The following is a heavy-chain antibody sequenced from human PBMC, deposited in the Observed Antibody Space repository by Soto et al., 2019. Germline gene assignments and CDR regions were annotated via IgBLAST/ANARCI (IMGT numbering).Heavy chain of an antibody. Sequence: QVRLVQSGAEVKTPGASVKVSCKASGYTFTKYDMNWVRQAPGKGLEWMGWMNPTSGNTGYAQKFQGRLTMTWDTAIGIAHAELSSRRYEDTAVYFCASSDGRTFNGLDFWGQGALVTGSA. D-gene: IGHD2-15*01. CDR3: ASSDGRTFNGLDF. CDR1: GYTFTKYD. CDR2: MNPTSGNT. V-gene: IGHV1-8*01. J-gene: IGHJ5*01.